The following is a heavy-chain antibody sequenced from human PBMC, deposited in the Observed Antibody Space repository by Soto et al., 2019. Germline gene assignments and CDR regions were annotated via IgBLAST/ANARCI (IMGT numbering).Heavy chain of an antibody. V-gene: IGHV4-39*01. CDR2: IYYSGST. CDR3: ARRDYYDSSGYYGGFDY. Sequence: PSETLSLTCTVSGGSISSSSYYWGWIRQPPGKGLEWIGSIYYSGSTYYNPSLKSRVTMSVDTSKNQFSLKLSSVTAADTAVYYCARRDYYDSSGYYGGFDYWGQGTLVTVSS. D-gene: IGHD3-22*01. J-gene: IGHJ4*02. CDR1: GGSISSSSYY.